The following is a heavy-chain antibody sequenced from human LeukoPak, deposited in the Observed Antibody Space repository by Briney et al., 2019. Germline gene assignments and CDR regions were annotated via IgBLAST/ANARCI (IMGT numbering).Heavy chain of an antibody. CDR3: ARGPELERFDY. CDR1: GGTFNSYA. CDR2: IIPIFCTA. Sequence: SSVKVSCKASGGTFNSYAISGVRQAPGRGLEWMGGIIPIFCTANYAQKFQGRVTITTDESTSTAYMEMSSLRSEDTAVYYCARGPELERFDYWGQGTLVTVSS. D-gene: IGHD1-1*01. V-gene: IGHV1-69*05. J-gene: IGHJ4*02.